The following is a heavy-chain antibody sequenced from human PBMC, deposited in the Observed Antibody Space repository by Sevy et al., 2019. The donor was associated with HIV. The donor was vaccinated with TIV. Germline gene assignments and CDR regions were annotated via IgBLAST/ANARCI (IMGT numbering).Heavy chain of an antibody. CDR1: GFVFEDYG. V-gene: IGHV3-20*04. J-gene: IGHJ4*02. Sequence: GGSLRLSCAASGFVFEDYGMNWVRQAPGKGLECVSGINWNGGSTGYADSVKGRFTISRDNAKNFLYLQMNSLRAEDTAIYYFARERSCGGACYYFDPWGQGALVTVSS. D-gene: IGHD2-21*02. CDR2: INWNGGST. CDR3: ARERSCGGACYYFDP.